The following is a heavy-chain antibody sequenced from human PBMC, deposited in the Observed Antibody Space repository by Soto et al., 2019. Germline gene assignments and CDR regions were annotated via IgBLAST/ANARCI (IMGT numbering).Heavy chain of an antibody. V-gene: IGHV4-34*01. Sequence: SATLSLTCAVYGESFNDYYWNWIRQPPGKGLEWIGEINHSGITNYNPSLKSRVTISVDTSRKQFSLQLNSVTPEDTAVYFCAGELHSSREIGFDPWGQGTQVTVSS. CDR2: INHSGIT. D-gene: IGHD6-19*01. CDR1: GESFNDYY. CDR3: AGELHSSREIGFDP. J-gene: IGHJ5*02.